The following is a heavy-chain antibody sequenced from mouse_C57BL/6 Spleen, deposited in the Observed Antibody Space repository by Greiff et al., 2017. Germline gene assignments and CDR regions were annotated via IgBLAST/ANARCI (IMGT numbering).Heavy chain of an antibody. CDR3: TRVEDYYGSFYFDY. V-gene: IGHV5-9-1*02. J-gene: IGHJ2*01. CDR1: GFTFSSYA. Sequence: EVKLMESGEGLVKPGGSLKLSCAASGFTFSSYAMSWVRQTPEKRLEWVAYISSGGDYIYYADTVKGRFTISRDNARNTLYLQMSSLKSEDTAMYYCTRVEDYYGSFYFDYWGQGTTLTVSS. D-gene: IGHD1-1*01. CDR2: ISSGGDYI.